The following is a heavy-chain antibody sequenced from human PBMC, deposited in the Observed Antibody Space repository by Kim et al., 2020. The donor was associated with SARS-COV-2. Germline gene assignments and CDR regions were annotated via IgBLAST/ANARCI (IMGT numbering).Heavy chain of an antibody. CDR1: GGSFSGYS. CDR2: INHSGST. J-gene: IGHJ3*02. D-gene: IGHD3-16*02. Sequence: SETLSLTCAVYGGSFSGYSWSWIRQPPGKGLEWIGEINHSGSTNSNPSLTRRVTISVATSKNQISLKLNSVTAAATAVYYCARRLGYDYVWGSYHPPSNAVDIWGQGTMVTVPS. V-gene: IGHV4-34*01. CDR3: ARRLGYDYVWGSYHPPSNAVDI.